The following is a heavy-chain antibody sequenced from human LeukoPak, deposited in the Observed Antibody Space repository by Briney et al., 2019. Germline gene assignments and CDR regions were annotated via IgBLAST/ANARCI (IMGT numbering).Heavy chain of an antibody. Sequence: HGESLKISCRGSGYSFTTYWIGWVRQMPGKGLEWMEIVYPGDSDTRYSPSFQGQVTMSADKSINTAYLQWSSLKASDTAMYYCARRQGCSSTSCPPDSWGQGTLVTVSS. J-gene: IGHJ4*02. CDR3: ARRQGCSSTSCPPDS. CDR1: GYSFTTYW. V-gene: IGHV5-51*01. CDR2: VYPGDSDT. D-gene: IGHD2-2*01.